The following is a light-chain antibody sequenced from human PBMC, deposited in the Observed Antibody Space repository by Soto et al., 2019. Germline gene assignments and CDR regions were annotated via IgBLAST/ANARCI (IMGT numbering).Light chain of an antibody. CDR1: QGISSY. Sequence: DIQLTQSPSFLSASVGDGINTSCRASQGISSYLAWYQQKQGKAPKLLIHTASTLQSGVPSRFSGSAAGTKFTLTISSLQPEDFATYYCQQRHSYPITFAQGTRLEI. CDR2: TAS. CDR3: QQRHSYPIT. V-gene: IGKV1-9*01. J-gene: IGKJ5*01.